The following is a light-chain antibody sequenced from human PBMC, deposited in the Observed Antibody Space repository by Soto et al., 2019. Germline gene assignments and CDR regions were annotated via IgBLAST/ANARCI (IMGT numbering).Light chain of an antibody. V-gene: IGKV1-39*01. J-gene: IGKJ2*01. CDR3: QQSYSSPYT. CDR2: DAS. CDR1: QTINKN. Sequence: DIQMTQSPTSLSASVGDRVTITCRASQTINKNLNWYRHKLGKAPELLIYDASDSQAGAPSRFSGSGSGTDFTLIITGLQPEDFATYYCQQSYSSPYTFGQGTKLEIK.